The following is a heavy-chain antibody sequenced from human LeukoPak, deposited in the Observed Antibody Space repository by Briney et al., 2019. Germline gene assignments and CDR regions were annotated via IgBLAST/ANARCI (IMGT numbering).Heavy chain of an antibody. CDR1: GYSFSSYW. V-gene: IGHV5-51*01. Sequence: GESLEIFCRGSGYSFSSYWNGWVRHMPGEGLVLMGIIYPGETNTRYSPSFQCQITMSADKSTSTASLQWSSLKVSDTATYYCARSLPGTMLRGYGMDVWGQGNTVTVSS. CDR2: IYPGETNT. CDR3: ARSLPGTMLRGYGMDV. J-gene: IGHJ6*02. D-gene: IGHD3-10*01.